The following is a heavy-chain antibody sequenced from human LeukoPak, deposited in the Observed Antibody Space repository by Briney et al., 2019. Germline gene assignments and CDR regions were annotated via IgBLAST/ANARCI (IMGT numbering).Heavy chain of an antibody. J-gene: IGHJ4*02. CDR2: INHSGST. CDR1: GGSFSGYY. CDR3: AVGGDYLDY. Sequence: SETLSLTCAVYGGSFSGYYWSWIRQPPGKGLEWIGEINHSGSTNYNPPLKSRVTISVDTSKNQFSLKLSSVTAADTAVYYCAVGGDYLDYWGQGTLVTVSS. V-gene: IGHV4-34*01.